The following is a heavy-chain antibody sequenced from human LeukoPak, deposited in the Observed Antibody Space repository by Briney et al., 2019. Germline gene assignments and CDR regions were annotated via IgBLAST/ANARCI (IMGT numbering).Heavy chain of an antibody. CDR2: IWYDGSNK. J-gene: IGHJ4*02. D-gene: IGHD3-22*01. V-gene: IGHV3-33*06. CDR3: AKDLSYYYDSSGYNFDY. CDR1: GFTFSSYG. Sequence: PGGSLRLSCAASGFTFSSYGMHWVRQAPGKGLEWVAVIWYDGSNKYYADSVKGRFTISRDNSKNTLYLQMNSLRAEDTAAYYCAKDLSYYYDSSGYNFDYWGQGTLVTVSS.